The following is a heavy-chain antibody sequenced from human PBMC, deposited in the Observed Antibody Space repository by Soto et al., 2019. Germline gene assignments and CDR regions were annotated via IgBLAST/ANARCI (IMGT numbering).Heavy chain of an antibody. CDR1: GGSISSYY. CDR3: ARDGYSRYYYYGMDV. CDR2: IYYSGST. J-gene: IGHJ6*02. D-gene: IGHD4-4*01. V-gene: IGHV4-59*01. Sequence: PSETLSLTCTASGGSISSYYWSWIRQPPGKGLEWIGYIYYSGSTNYNPSLKSRVTISVDTSKNQFSLKLSSVTAADTAVYYCARDGYSRYYYYGMDVWGQGTTVTVSS.